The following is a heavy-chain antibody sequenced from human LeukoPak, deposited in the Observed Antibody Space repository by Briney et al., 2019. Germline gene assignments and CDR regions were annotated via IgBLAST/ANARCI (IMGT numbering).Heavy chain of an antibody. CDR1: GYTFTGYY. CDR2: INPNSGGT. D-gene: IGHD3-16*02. V-gene: IGHV1-2*02. J-gene: IGHJ4*02. CDR3: ARGPKRIMITFGGVIPPWDY. Sequence: GASVKVSCKASGYTFTGYYMHWVRQAPGQGLEWMGWINPNSGGTNYAQKFQGRVTMTRDTSISTAYMELSRLRSDDTAVYYCARGPKRIMITFGGVIPPWDYWGQGTLVTVSS.